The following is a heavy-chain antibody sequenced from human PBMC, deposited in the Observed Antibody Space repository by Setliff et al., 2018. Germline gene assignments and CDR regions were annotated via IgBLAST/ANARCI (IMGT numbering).Heavy chain of an antibody. D-gene: IGHD2-2*01. Sequence: GGSLRLSCAASGFTFSAHYMDWLRQAPGKGLEWVGRIRNKDNSYTTEYAASVKGRFTISRDDSKNSLYLQMNGLRADDTGVYYCARTLAMPFSWGQGTLVTVSS. V-gene: IGHV3-72*01. J-gene: IGHJ5*02. CDR1: GFTFSAHY. CDR3: ARTLAMPFS. CDR2: IRNKDNSYTT.